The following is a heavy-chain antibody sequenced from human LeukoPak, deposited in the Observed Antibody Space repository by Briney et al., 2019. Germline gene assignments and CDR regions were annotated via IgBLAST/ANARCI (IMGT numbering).Heavy chain of an antibody. J-gene: IGHJ4*02. Sequence: PGGSLRLSCTASGFTFSSYWMTWVRQAPEKGLEWVANIKQDGSEKYYVDSVKGRFTISRDNAKNSLYLQMNSLRAEDTAVYYCARAPREGYSGSYYFDFWGQGTLVTVSS. V-gene: IGHV3-7*01. CDR2: IKQDGSEK. D-gene: IGHD1-26*01. CDR1: GFTFSSYW. CDR3: ARAPREGYSGSYYFDF.